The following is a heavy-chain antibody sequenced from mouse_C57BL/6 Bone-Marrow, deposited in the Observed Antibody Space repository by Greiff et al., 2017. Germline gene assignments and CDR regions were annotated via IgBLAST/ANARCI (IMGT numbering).Heavy chain of an antibody. D-gene: IGHD2-3*01. CDR3: ARAERWLPHYFDY. J-gene: IGHJ2*01. Sequence: EVQVVASGGGLVKPGGSLQLSCAASGFTFSSYAMSWVRQTPEKRLEWVATISDGGSYTYYPDNVTGRFTISRDNAKNNLYLQMSHLKSEDTAMYYCARAERWLPHYFDYWGKGTTLTVSS. CDR2: ISDGGSYT. CDR1: GFTFSSYA. V-gene: IGHV5-4*01.